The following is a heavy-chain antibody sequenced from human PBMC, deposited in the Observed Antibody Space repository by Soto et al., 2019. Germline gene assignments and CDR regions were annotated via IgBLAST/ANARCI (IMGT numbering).Heavy chain of an antibody. J-gene: IGHJ4*02. Sequence: QVQLVESGGGVVQPGRSLRLSCAASGFSFSTYGMHWLRQAPGTGLEWVAVIWYDGSHKDYADSVKGRFTISRDNSKNTLYLQMNSLRVEDTAVYYCARAVGPFDYWGQGTLVAVSS. CDR3: ARAVGPFDY. D-gene: IGHD1-26*01. CDR2: IWYDGSHK. CDR1: GFSFSTYG. V-gene: IGHV3-33*01.